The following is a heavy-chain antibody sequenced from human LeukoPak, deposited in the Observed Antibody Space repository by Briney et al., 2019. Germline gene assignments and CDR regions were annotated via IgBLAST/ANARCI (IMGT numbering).Heavy chain of an antibody. Sequence: SETLSLTCAVYGGSFSGYYWGWIRQPPGKGLEWIGSIYYSGSSYNNPSLKSRVTISVDTSKNQFSLKLSSVTAADTAVYFCARQRTDDSSGSLDYWGQGTLVTVSS. CDR3: ARQRTDDSSGSLDY. J-gene: IGHJ4*02. V-gene: IGHV4-34*11. D-gene: IGHD3-22*01. CDR2: IYYSGSS. CDR1: GGSFSGYY.